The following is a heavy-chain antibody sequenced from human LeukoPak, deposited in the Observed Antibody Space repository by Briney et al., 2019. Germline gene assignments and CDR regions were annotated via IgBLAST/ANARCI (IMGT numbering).Heavy chain of an antibody. D-gene: IGHD2-2*01. CDR3: ARDPSSTSGYFDY. J-gene: IGHJ4*02. CDR1: GFTFSSYW. Sequence: GGSLRLSCAASGFTFSSYWMHWVRQAPGKGLVWVSRIESDGSSTSYADSVKGRSTISRDNAKNTLDLQMNSLRAEDTAVYYCARDPSSTSGYFDYWGQGTLVIVSS. V-gene: IGHV3-74*01. CDR2: IESDGSST.